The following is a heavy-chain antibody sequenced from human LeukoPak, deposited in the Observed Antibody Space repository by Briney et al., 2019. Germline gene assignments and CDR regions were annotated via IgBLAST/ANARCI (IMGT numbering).Heavy chain of an antibody. J-gene: IGHJ4*02. CDR2: IYYSGST. V-gene: IGHV4-61*05. CDR1: GGSISSSGYY. CDR3: ARQIAAAGTFDY. D-gene: IGHD6-13*01. Sequence: SETLSLTRIVSGGSISSSGYYWGWIRQPPGKGLEWIGYIYYSGSTNYNPSLKSRVTISVDTSKNQFSLKLSSVTAADTAVYYCARQIAAAGTFDYWGQGTLVTVSS.